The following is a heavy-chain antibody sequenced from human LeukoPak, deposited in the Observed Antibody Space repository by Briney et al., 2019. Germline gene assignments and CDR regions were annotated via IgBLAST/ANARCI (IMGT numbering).Heavy chain of an antibody. CDR1: GGSISSSSYY. V-gene: IGHV4-61*10. CDR2: INHSGST. CDR3: ARLGVCWFDP. D-gene: IGHD3-10*01. J-gene: IGHJ5*02. Sequence: PSETPSLTCTVSGGSISSSSYYWSWIRQPAGKGLEWIGEINHSGSTNYNPSLKSRVTISVDTSKNQFSLKLSSVTAADTAVYYCARLGVCWFDPWGQGTLVTVSS.